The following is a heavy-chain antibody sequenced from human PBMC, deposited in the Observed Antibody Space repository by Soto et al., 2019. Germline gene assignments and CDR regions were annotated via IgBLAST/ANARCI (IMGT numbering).Heavy chain of an antibody. D-gene: IGHD6-19*01. V-gene: IGHV4-59*12. J-gene: IGHJ5*02. CDR3: ARGVGCSGLNWFDP. CDR1: GSSIIGYY. CDR2: IHYSGCA. Sequence: PSETLSLTCTFSGSSIIGYYWTWIRQSPERGLEWIGYIHYSGCANYNPSLNSRLTMSVDRSKSQFSMTLASVTAADTAVYYCARGVGCSGLNWFDPWGQGTHVTVSS.